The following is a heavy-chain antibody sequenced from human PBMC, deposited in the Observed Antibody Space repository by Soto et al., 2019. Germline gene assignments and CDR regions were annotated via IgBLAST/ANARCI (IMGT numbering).Heavy chain of an antibody. D-gene: IGHD6-6*01. CDR3: TVRPKYFDY. CDR1: GFTFNNAW. CDR2: IKGKTEGEAT. Sequence: EVQVVESGGGLVKPGDSLRLACFASGFTFNNAWMSWVRQAPGKGREWSARIKGKTEGEATDYAAPVKGRFTISKDDSNNMLYLQMTSLNTEDTGVYYCTVRPKYFDYWGQGTLVTVPA. V-gene: IGHV3-15*01. J-gene: IGHJ4*02.